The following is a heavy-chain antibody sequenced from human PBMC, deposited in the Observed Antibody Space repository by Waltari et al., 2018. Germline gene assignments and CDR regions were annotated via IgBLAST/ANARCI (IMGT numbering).Heavy chain of an antibody. CDR2: VDPEDGET. D-gene: IGHD1-26*01. V-gene: IGHV1-69-2*01. J-gene: IGHJ3*02. Sequence: EVQLVQSGAEVKKPGATVKISCKASGYTFTDYYMHWVQQAPGKGLECMGRVDPEDGETIYAEKFQGRVTITAYTSTDTAYMELSSLRSEDTAVYYCSTGVVEVGATDAFDIWGQGTMVTVSS. CDR3: STGVVEVGATDAFDI. CDR1: GYTFTDYY.